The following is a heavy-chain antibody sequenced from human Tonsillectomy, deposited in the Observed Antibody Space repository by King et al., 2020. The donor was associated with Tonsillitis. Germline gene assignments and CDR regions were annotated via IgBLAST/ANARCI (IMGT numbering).Heavy chain of an antibody. J-gene: IGHJ4*02. D-gene: IGHD6-13*01. Sequence: QLQESGPGLVRPSETLSLTCTVSGGSISSSHYYWGWIRQPPGQGLEWIGSVSYNGNTYYNPSLKSPITISIDTSKNQFSLKLSSVTAADTALYYCARHRTGGAADPFDYWGQGILVTVSS. CDR2: VSYNGNT. CDR3: ARHRTGGAADPFDY. CDR1: GGSISSSHYY. V-gene: IGHV4-39*07.